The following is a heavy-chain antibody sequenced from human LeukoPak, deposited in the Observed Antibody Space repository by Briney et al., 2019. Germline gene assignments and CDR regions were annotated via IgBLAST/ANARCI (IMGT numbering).Heavy chain of an antibody. Sequence: SETLSLTCTVSGGSITSYYWSWIRQPPGKGLEWIGYIYNRGSTNYNPSLKSRVTISVDTSKNQFSLKLSSVTAADTAVYYCARCGGPICSVEYYFDYWGQGTLVIVSS. V-gene: IGHV4-59*08. D-gene: IGHD3-16*01. CDR2: IYNRGST. CDR3: ARCGGPICSVEYYFDY. J-gene: IGHJ4*02. CDR1: GGSITSYY.